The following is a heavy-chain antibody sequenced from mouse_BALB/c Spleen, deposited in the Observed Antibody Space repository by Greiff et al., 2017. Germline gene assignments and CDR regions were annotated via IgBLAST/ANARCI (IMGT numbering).Heavy chain of an antibody. D-gene: IGHD2-3*01. CDR2: ISSGGSYT. V-gene: IGHV5-6*01. CDR1: GFTFSSYG. J-gene: IGHJ1*01. CDR3: ARFYDGYSYWYFDV. Sequence: EVNVVESGGDLVKPGGSLKLSCAASGFTFSSYGMSWVRQTPDKRLEWVATISSGGSYTYYPDSVKGRFTISRDNAKNTLYLQMSSLKSEDTAMYYCARFYDGYSYWYFDVWGAGTTVTVSS.